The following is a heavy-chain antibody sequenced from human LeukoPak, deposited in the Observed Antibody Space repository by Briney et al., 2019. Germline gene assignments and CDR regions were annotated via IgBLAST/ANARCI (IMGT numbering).Heavy chain of an antibody. V-gene: IGHV4-39*01. CDR1: GGSISSGGYY. J-gene: IGHJ4*02. CDR2: ISDSGNS. Sequence: SETLSLTCTVSGGSISSGGYYWGRIRQPPGKGLVWIGKISDSGNSYYSPSLRSRVTISIDTSKNQFSLKLSSVTATDTAVYYCARGEKVVDYFDYWGQGTLVTVSS. D-gene: IGHD3-16*01. CDR3: ARGEKVVDYFDY.